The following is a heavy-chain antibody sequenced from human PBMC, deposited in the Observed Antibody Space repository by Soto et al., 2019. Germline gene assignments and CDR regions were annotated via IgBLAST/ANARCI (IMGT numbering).Heavy chain of an antibody. Sequence: ASVKVSCKTSGDNFKKNVFTWVRQAPGQGLEWMGGTIPALGKTHYIEKFQGRVSITVDDATRTVYMEVRDLTSEDTAIYYCARGPFRPSAMDVWGQGTTVTVSS. V-gene: IGHV1-69*10. CDR3: ARGPFRPSAMDV. D-gene: IGHD3-10*01. CDR1: GDNFKKNV. J-gene: IGHJ6*02. CDR2: TIPALGKT.